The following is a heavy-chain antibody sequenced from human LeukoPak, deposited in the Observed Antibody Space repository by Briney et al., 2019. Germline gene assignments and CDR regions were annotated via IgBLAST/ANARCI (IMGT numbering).Heavy chain of an antibody. J-gene: IGHJ5*02. D-gene: IGHD2-2*01. CDR1: GYTFTYYY. Sequence: ASVKVSCKASGYTFTYYYMHWVRQAPGQGLEWMGWINPNRGDTNYAQKFQGRVTMTRDASISTAYMELTRLRSDDTAVYYCARSVGYCSSSSCYRPNWFDPWGQGTLVTVSS. CDR3: ARSVGYCSSSSCYRPNWFDP. V-gene: IGHV1-2*02. CDR2: INPNRGDT.